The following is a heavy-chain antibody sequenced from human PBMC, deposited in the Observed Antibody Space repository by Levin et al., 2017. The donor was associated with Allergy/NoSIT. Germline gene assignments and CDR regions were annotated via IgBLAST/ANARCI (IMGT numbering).Heavy chain of an antibody. J-gene: IGHJ5*02. Sequence: GGSLRLSCAASGFTFSSYGMHWVRQAPGKGLEWVAVISYDGSNKYYADSVKGRFTISRDNSKNTLYLQMNSLRAEDTAVYYCAKAMVRGGLNWFDPWGQGTLVTVSS. CDR2: ISYDGSNK. D-gene: IGHD3-10*01. CDR3: AKAMVRGGLNWFDP. V-gene: IGHV3-30*18. CDR1: GFTFSSYG.